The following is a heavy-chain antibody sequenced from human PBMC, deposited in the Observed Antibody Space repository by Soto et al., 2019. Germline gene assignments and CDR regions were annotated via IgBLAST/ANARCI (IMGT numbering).Heavy chain of an antibody. V-gene: IGHV1-2*02. Sequence: ASVKVSCKASGYTFTGHYMHWVRQAPGQGLEWMGWINPNTGGTHFAQKFQDRVTMTRDTSITTAYLDLGRLRYDDTAVYYCARGLGLLEDAFDIWGQGTMVTVSS. J-gene: IGHJ3*02. D-gene: IGHD2-15*01. CDR3: ARGLGLLEDAFDI. CDR1: GYTFTGHY. CDR2: INPNTGGT.